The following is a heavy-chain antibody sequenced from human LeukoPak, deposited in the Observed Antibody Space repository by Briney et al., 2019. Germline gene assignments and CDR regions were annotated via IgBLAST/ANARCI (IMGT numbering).Heavy chain of an antibody. D-gene: IGHD1-26*01. CDR2: VWYDGTSE. J-gene: IGHJ3*01. Sequence: GGSLRLSCAGSGFPFSVYGMHWVRQAPGKGLEWVALVWYDGTSEYYADSVKGRFTISRDNSKNTLHLQMNGLRADDTAVYYCVRGPIDNALDVWGQGTVVIVSS. CDR3: VRGPIDNALDV. CDR1: GFPFSVYG. V-gene: IGHV3-33*01.